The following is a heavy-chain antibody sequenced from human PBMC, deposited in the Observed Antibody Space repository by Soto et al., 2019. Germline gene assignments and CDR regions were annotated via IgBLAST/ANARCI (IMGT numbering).Heavy chain of an antibody. D-gene: IGHD2-15*01. Sequence: PSQTLSLTCAISGDSVSSNSAAWNWIRQSPSRGLEWLGRTYYRSKWYNDYAVSVKSRITINPDTSKNQFSLQLNSVTPEDTAVYYCGRWFVVVVAAYYYYYYMDVWGKGTTVTVSS. CDR2: TYYRSKWYN. CDR3: GRWFVVVVAAYYYYYYMDV. J-gene: IGHJ6*03. V-gene: IGHV6-1*01. CDR1: GDSVSSNSAA.